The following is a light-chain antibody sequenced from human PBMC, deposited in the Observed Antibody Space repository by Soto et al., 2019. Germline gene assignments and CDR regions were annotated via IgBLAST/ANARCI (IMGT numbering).Light chain of an antibody. V-gene: IGLV3-21*02. Sequence: SYELTQPPSVSVAPGQTARITCGGNNIGDKSVHWYLQKPGQAPVLVVYDDSHRPSGIPERFSGSKSGHTATLTISRVEAGDEADYYCQVWDSGSDQVVFGGGTKLTVL. CDR2: DDS. J-gene: IGLJ2*01. CDR1: NIGDKS. CDR3: QVWDSGSDQVV.